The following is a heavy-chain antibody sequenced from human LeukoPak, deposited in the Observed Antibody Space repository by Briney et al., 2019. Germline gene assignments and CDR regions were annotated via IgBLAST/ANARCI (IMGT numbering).Heavy chain of an antibody. J-gene: IGHJ4*02. Sequence: GGSLRLSCAASGFTFSTYWMYWVRQAPGKGLVWVSRINTDGRNTGYADSVKGRFTISRDNAKNTLYLQMTILTAEDTAVYYCARVGKSGSYHYFDYWGLRDPWSAS. CDR3: ARVGKSGSYHYFDY. V-gene: IGHV3-74*01. CDR1: GFTFSTYW. CDR2: INTDGRNT. D-gene: IGHD1-26*01.